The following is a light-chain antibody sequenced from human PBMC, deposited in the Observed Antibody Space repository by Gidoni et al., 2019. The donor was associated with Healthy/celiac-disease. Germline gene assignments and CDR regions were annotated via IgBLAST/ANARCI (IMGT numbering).Light chain of an antibody. CDR2: GAS. CDR1: QSVSSSY. Sequence: DIVLTQSPGPLSLSPGERATLSCRASQSVSSSYLAWYQQKPGQAPRLLIYGASSRATGIPDRFSGRGSGTDFTLTISRLEPEDFAVYYCQQYGSSPWTFGQGTKVEIK. V-gene: IGKV3-20*01. J-gene: IGKJ1*01. CDR3: QQYGSSPWT.